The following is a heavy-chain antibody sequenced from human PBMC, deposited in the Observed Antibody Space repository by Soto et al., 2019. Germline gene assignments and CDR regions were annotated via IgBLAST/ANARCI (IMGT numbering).Heavy chain of an antibody. CDR3: ARRYGWLYFDY. CDR2: IFYSGST. J-gene: IGHJ4*02. V-gene: IGHV4-39*01. CDR1: GDSISSSNYF. Sequence: QLQLQESGPGLVKPCETLSLTCTVSGDSISSSNYFWGWIRQPPGKGLEWIGTIFYSGSTYYNPSFKSRVTISVDTSKNQFSLRLISVTAADTALYYCARRYGWLYFDYWGQGSLVTVSS. D-gene: IGHD6-19*01.